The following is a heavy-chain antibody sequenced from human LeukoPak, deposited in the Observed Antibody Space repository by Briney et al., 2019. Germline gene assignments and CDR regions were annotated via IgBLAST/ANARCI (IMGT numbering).Heavy chain of an antibody. V-gene: IGHV4-34*01. Sequence: GSLRLSCAASGFTFSTYGMSWIRQPPGKGLEWIGEINHRGSTNYNPSLKSRVTISVDTSRNSFSLELSSVTAADTAVYYCARDRITVAATETSFDYWGQGTLVTVSS. CDR2: INHRGST. CDR3: ARDRITVAATETSFDY. J-gene: IGHJ4*02. CDR1: GFTFSTYG. D-gene: IGHD6-19*01.